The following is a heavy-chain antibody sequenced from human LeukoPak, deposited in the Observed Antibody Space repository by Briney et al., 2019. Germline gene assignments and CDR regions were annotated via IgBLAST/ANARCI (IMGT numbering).Heavy chain of an antibody. J-gene: IGHJ4*02. CDR1: GGSISSSNW. Sequence: TSGTLSLTCAVSGGSISSSNWWSWVRQPPGKGLEWIGEIYHSGSTNYNPSLKSRVTISVDTSKNQFSLKLSSVTAADTAVYYCARGHPSSYYGSGSYFFDYWGQGTLVTVSS. CDR3: ARGHPSSYYGSGSYFFDY. CDR2: IYHSGST. D-gene: IGHD3-10*01. V-gene: IGHV4-4*02.